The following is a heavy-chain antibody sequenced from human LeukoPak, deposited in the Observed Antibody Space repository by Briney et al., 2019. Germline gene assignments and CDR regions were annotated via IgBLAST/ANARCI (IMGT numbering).Heavy chain of an antibody. D-gene: IGHD3-3*01. CDR2: ISGSGGST. J-gene: IGHJ6*03. V-gene: IGHV3-23*01. Sequence: GGSLRLSCAASGFTFSSYAMSWVRQAPGKGLEWVSAISGSGGSTYYADSVKGRFTISRDNSKNTLYLQMNSLRAEDTAVYYCAKNGLRFLEWLSPGYYYYYMDVWGKGTTVTVSS. CDR1: GFTFSSYA. CDR3: AKNGLRFLEWLSPGYYYYYMDV.